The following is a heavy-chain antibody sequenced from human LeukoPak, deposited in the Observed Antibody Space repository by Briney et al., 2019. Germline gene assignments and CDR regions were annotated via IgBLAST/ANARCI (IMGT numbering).Heavy chain of an antibody. CDR2: INHSGST. V-gene: IGHV4-34*01. CDR3: ARHEYNYGSGTYYYYGMDV. Sequence: PSETLSLTCAVYGGSFSGYYWSWIRQPPGKGLEWIGEINHSGSTNYNPSLKSRVTISVDTSKNQFSLKLSFVTAADTAVYYCARHEYNYGSGTYYYYGMDVWGQGTTVTVAS. D-gene: IGHD3-10*01. J-gene: IGHJ6*02. CDR1: GGSFSGYY.